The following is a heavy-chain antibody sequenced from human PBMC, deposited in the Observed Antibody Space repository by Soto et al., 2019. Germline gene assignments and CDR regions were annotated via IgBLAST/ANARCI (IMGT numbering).Heavy chain of an antibody. CDR1: GDTFSTSA. CDR3: ARDKDRLQLGGNYYYILDV. CDR2: IMPVFPTP. V-gene: IGHV1-69*12. Sequence: QVQLVQSGAEVKKPGSSVKVSCKASGDTFSTSAISWVRQAPGQGLEWVGGIMPVFPTPDYAQNFQGRVTITADESTTTAYLELTSLRADDTAVYYCARDKDRLQLGGNYYYILDVWGQGTPIIVSS. J-gene: IGHJ6*02. D-gene: IGHD1-1*01.